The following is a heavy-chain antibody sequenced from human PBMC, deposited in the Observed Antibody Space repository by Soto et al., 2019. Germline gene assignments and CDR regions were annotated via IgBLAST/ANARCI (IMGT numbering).Heavy chain of an antibody. CDR3: ARPHGGSSGWDNWFDP. CDR1: GGSISSYY. CDR2: IHYSGST. J-gene: IGHJ5*02. Sequence: SETLSLTCTVSGGSISSYYWSWIRQPPGKGLEWIGYIHYSGSTNYNPSLKSRVTISVGTSKNQFSLKLNSVTAADTAVYYCARPHGGSSGWDNWFDPWGQGTRVTVSS. D-gene: IGHD6-25*01. V-gene: IGHV4-59*01.